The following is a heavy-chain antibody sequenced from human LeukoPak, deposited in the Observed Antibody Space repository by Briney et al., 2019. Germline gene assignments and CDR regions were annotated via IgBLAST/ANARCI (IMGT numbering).Heavy chain of an antibody. D-gene: IGHD6-19*01. CDR2: IDTSGTYL. CDR3: AKVHTTGWETPFEH. CDR1: GFPFSAYS. V-gene: IGHV3-21*01. Sequence: GGSLRLSCSPSGFPFSAYSMNWVRQAPGKGLEWVSTIDTSGTYLYYTDSVRGRFTISRDNAWNSLYLQMNSLRAEDTAVYYCAKVHTTGWETPFEHSGQGTLVTVSS. J-gene: IGHJ4*02.